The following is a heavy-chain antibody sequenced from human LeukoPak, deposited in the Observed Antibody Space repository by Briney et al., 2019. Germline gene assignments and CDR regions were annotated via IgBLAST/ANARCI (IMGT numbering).Heavy chain of an antibody. CDR3: AKVITYFYDRSGYSPLGY. V-gene: IGHV3-23*01. Sequence: GGSLRLSCAASGLTFSSYAMSWVRQAPGKGLEWVSAISGSGGSTYYADSVKGRFTISRDNSKNALYLQMNSLRAEDTAVYYCAKVITYFYDRSGYSPLGYWGQGTLVTVSS. J-gene: IGHJ4*02. CDR2: ISGSGGST. D-gene: IGHD3-22*01. CDR1: GLTFSSYA.